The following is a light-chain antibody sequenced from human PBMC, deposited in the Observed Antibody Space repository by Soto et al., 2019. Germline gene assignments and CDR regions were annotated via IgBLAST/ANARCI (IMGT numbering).Light chain of an antibody. V-gene: IGKV3-11*01. CDR1: QNIANDY. CDR3: HQRSNWPPDT. Sequence: EVALTQSPGTLSLSPGARATLSCRASQNIANDYLTWYQLKPGQAPRLLIYGASTRATGVPARFSGSGSGTDFTLTISSLEPEDFAVYYCHQRSNWPPDTFGQGTRLEIK. J-gene: IGKJ5*01. CDR2: GAS.